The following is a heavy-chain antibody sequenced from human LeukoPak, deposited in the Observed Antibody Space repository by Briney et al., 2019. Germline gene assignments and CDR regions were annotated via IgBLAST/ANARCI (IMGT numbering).Heavy chain of an antibody. CDR1: GFTFSSYS. V-gene: IGHV3-21*01. D-gene: IGHD3-10*01. J-gene: IGHJ4*02. CDR2: ISSSSSYI. CDR3: ASVDYYGSGNYYNDVDY. Sequence: GGSLRLSCAASGFTFSSYSMNWVRQAPGKGLEWVSSISSSSSYIYYADSVKGRFTISRDNAKNSLYLQMNSLRAEDTALYYCASVDYYGSGNYYNDVDYWGQGTLVTVSA.